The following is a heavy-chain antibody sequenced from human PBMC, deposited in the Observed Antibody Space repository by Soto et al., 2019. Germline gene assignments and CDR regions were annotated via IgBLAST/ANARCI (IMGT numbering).Heavy chain of an antibody. D-gene: IGHD7-27*01. CDR1: GYAFSSYG. V-gene: IGHV1-18*01. CDR2: IFAYNGNT. J-gene: IGHJ1*01. Sequence: QVQLVQSGAEVKKPGASVKVSCKTYGYAFSSYGITWVRQAPGQGLEWMGWIFAYNGNTNYVQKFQGRLTMTTDTSTNTVYMELRSLRFDDTAVFSCARGFIPGAWGHSQHWGQGTLVTVSS. CDR3: ARGFIPGAWGHSQH.